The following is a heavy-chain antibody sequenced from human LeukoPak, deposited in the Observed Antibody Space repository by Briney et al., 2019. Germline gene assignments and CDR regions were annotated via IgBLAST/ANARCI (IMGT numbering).Heavy chain of an antibody. J-gene: IGHJ4*02. V-gene: IGHV3-23*01. CDR1: GFTLNSYA. Sequence: GGSLRLSCAASGFTLNSYAMSWVRQAPGKGLEWVSAICGSGGSPYYADSVKGRFTISRDNSKNTLYLQMNSLRAEDTAVYYCAKRAITMVRGVIITVVGGFDYWGQGTLVTVSS. CDR2: ICGSGGSP. CDR3: AKRAITMVRGVIITVVGGFDY. D-gene: IGHD3-10*01.